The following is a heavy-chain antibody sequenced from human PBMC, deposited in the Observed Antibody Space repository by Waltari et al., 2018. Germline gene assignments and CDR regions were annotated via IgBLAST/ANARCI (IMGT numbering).Heavy chain of an antibody. CDR1: GYTFTNYY. Sequence: QVQLVQSGAEVKKPGASVKVSCKTSGYTFTNYYLHWLRQAPGQGLEWMGRINPNGGGTTYAQKFQGRITMTRDTSTSTVYMELSSLRSNDTAVYYCARAEKVYRGVLDYWGQGTLVTVSS. J-gene: IGHJ4*02. D-gene: IGHD3-10*01. CDR2: INPNGGGT. CDR3: ARAEKVYRGVLDY. V-gene: IGHV1-46*01.